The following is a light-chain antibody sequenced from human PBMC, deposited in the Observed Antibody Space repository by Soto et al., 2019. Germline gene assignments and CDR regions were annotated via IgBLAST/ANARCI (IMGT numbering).Light chain of an antibody. V-gene: IGKV3-15*01. J-gene: IGKJ2*01. CDR1: QTVSSN. CDR2: GAS. Sequence: EIVMTQSPATLSVSPGERATLSCRASQTVSSNLARYQQKPGQAPRLLIHGASTRATGVPARFSGSGSGTEFTLTISSLQSEDFAVYYCQQYHNWPPQYTFGQGTKLQI. CDR3: QQYHNWPPQYT.